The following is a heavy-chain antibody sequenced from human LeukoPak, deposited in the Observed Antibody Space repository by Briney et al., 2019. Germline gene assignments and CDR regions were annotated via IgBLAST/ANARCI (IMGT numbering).Heavy chain of an antibody. V-gene: IGHV4-39*01. CDR2: LYYGGST. CDR3: ARQVTVSSGYYVQY. CDR1: GGSVSSGSYY. Sequence: PSETLSLTCTVSGGSVSSGSYYWSWIRQPPGKGLEWIGSLYYGGSTYYHPSLKSRVTISVDTSKNQFSLKVTSVTAADSAVYYCARQVTVSSGYYVQYWGQGTLVTVSS. J-gene: IGHJ4*02. D-gene: IGHD3-22*01.